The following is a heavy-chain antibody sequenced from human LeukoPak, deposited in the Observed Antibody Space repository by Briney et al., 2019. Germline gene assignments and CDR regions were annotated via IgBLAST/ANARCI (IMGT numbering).Heavy chain of an antibody. CDR3: ARENTGSYREFDY. Sequence: GGSLRLSCESSGFRFRLHSMTWVRQAAGKGLEWVSSVSGGADNSYYADSVKGRSTVSRDYSKNTLYLQMNSLRAEDTAVYYCARENTGSYREFDYWGQGTLVTVSS. CDR2: VSGGADNS. D-gene: IGHD1-26*01. V-gene: IGHV3-23*01. J-gene: IGHJ4*02. CDR1: GFRFRLHS.